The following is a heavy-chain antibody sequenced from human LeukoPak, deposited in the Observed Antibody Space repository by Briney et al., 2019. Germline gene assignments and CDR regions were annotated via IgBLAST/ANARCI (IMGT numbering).Heavy chain of an antibody. J-gene: IGHJ4*02. Sequence: GGSLRLSCAASGFTFSDYYMSSVRQAPGKGLEMVSYISSSGSTIYYADSVKGRFTISRDNAKNSLYLQMNSLRAEDTAVYYCAKGIAAAGRVHWGQGTLVTVSS. CDR2: ISSSGSTI. CDR1: GFTFSDYY. D-gene: IGHD6-13*01. V-gene: IGHV3-11*01. CDR3: AKGIAAAGRVH.